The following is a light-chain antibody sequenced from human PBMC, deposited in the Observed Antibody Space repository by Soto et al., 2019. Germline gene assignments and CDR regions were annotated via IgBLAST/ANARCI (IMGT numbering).Light chain of an antibody. CDR2: DVS. V-gene: IGLV2-11*01. CDR1: SSDVGGYNY. CDR3: WSYAGRYIYV. J-gene: IGLJ1*01. Sequence: QSALTQPRSVSGSPGKSVTISCTATSSDVGGYNYVSWYQQHPGKAPKLMIYDVSKRPSGVPDRFSGSKSGNTAPLTISGLQAEDEADYCCWSYAGRYIYVFGTGTKVTVL.